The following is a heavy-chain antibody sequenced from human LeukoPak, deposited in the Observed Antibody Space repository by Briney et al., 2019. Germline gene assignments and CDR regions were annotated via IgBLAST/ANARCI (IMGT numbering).Heavy chain of an antibody. Sequence: SVKVSCKASGGTFSSYAISWVRQAPGQGPEWMGRIIPIFGIANYAQKFQGRVTITADKSTSTAYMELSSLRSEDTAVYYCARLGVDCSSTSCFPVPWGQGTLVTVSS. J-gene: IGHJ5*02. V-gene: IGHV1-69*04. CDR2: IIPIFGIA. CDR1: GGTFSSYA. CDR3: ARLGVDCSSTSCFPVP. D-gene: IGHD2-2*01.